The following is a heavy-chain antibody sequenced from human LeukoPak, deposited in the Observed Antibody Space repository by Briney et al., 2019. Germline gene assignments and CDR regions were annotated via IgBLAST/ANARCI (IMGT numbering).Heavy chain of an antibody. D-gene: IGHD3-16*01. J-gene: IGHJ4*02. Sequence: KASETLSLTCAVYSGSFSGYYWSWIRQSPGKGLDWIGEINHSGSIAYNQSLKGRFIITVDTSKNQFSLKLNSVRAADTAVYHCARKKNFDYVGGTYVYSGGFDSWGRGTLVTVSS. CDR3: ARKKNFDYVGGTYVYSGGFDS. CDR2: INHSGSI. V-gene: IGHV4-34*01. CDR1: SGSFSGYY.